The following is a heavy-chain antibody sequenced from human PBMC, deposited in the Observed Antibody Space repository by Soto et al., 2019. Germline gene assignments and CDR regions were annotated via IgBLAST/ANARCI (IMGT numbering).Heavy chain of an antibody. D-gene: IGHD3-3*01. CDR3: ARGPREFWTSYWFDP. CDR2: ISAYDGKT. V-gene: IGHV1-18*01. J-gene: IGHJ5*02. CDR1: GYTFNTYG. Sequence: ASVKVSCKTSGYTFNTYGINWVRQAPGQGLELMGWISAYDGKTAYAEKFQGRVTMTTDTSTSTAYMELRSLRSDDTAIYYCARGPREFWTSYWFDPWGQGTPVNVSS.